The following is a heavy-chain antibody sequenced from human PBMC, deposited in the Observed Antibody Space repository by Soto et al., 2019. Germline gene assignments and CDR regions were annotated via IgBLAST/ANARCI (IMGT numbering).Heavy chain of an antibody. Sequence: PSETLSLTCSVSGGSVSDKTYYWSWIRQPPGKRLEWIGYVYYSGTTNYNPSLKSRVTISVDLSKNRFSLRLSSVSTADTALYYCARTTAGPNALRSRYFFGNWGQGTRVTVSS. CDR1: GGSVSDKTYY. CDR2: VYYSGTT. J-gene: IGHJ4*02. D-gene: IGHD4-17*01. CDR3: ARTTAGPNALRSRYFFGN. V-gene: IGHV4-61*01.